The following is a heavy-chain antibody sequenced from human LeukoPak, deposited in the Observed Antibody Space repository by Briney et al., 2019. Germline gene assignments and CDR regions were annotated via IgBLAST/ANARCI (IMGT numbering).Heavy chain of an antibody. J-gene: IGHJ5*02. Sequence: PSETLSLTCAVYGGSFSGYYWSWIRQPPGKGLEWIGEINHSGSTNYNPSLKSRVTISVDTSKNQFSLKLSSVTAADTAVYYCARGRRTYYYGSSGLNWFDPWGQGTLVTVSS. CDR2: INHSGST. D-gene: IGHD3-22*01. V-gene: IGHV4-34*01. CDR3: ARGRRTYYYGSSGLNWFDP. CDR1: GGSFSGYY.